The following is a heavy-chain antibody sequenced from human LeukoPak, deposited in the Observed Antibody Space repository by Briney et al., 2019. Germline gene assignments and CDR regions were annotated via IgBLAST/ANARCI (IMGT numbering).Heavy chain of an antibody. CDR2: IYPGAASDT. J-gene: IGHJ4*02. CDR3: ARERGGSGYDSGLDFDY. D-gene: IGHD5-12*01. CDR1: GYRFTNYW. V-gene: IGHV5-51*01. Sequence: GESLKISCKGSGYRFTNYWIGWVRQMPGKGLEWMGIIYPGAASDTRYSPSFQGLVTFSADKSISTAYLQWSSLKASDTAIYYCARERGGSGYDSGLDFDYWGQGTLVTVSS.